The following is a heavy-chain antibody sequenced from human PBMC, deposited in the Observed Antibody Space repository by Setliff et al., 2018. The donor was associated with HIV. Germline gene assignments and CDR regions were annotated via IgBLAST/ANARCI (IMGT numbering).Heavy chain of an antibody. CDR2: ISSNIIYI. CDR1: GFTLSTYT. D-gene: IGHD1-1*01. CDR3: AKPTPGLYPRSFDV. J-gene: IGHJ3*01. V-gene: IGHV3-21*04. Sequence: GGSLRLSCAASGFTLSTYTMDWVRQAPGKGLEWISSISSNIIYIYYADSVRGRFTISRDDFQNTLYLQMSALRVEDTAIYYCAKPTPGLYPRSFDVWGQGTMVTVSS.